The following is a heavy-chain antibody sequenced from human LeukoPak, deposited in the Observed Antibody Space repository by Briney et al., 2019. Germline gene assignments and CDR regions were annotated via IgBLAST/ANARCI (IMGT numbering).Heavy chain of an antibody. CDR2: IIPIFGTA. Sequence: SVKVSCKASGGTFSSYAISWVRQAPGQGLEWMGGIIPIFGTANYAQTFQGRVTITADESTSTAYMELSSLRSEDTAVYYCARGLDYYYYMDVWGKGTTVTVSS. J-gene: IGHJ6*03. D-gene: IGHD3/OR15-3a*01. V-gene: IGHV1-69*01. CDR1: GGTFSSYA. CDR3: ARGLDYYYYMDV.